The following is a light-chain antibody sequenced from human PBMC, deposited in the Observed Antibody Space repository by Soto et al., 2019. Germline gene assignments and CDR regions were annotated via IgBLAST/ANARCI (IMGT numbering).Light chain of an antibody. CDR1: QGIRND. J-gene: IGKJ5*01. CDR2: AAS. CDR3: QQYYSYPLIT. V-gene: IGKV1-6*01. Sequence: AIQMTQSPSSLSASVVDIVTITFLASQGIRNDLGWYQQKPGKAPKLLIYAASTLQSGVPSRFSGSGSGTDFTLTISCLQSEDFATYYCQQYYSYPLITFGQGTRLEIK.